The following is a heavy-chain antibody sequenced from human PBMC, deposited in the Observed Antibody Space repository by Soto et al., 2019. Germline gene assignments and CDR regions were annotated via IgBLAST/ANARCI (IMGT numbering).Heavy chain of an antibody. CDR1: GFTLRSYC. CDR3: ARPRSSTSYDYTYSAY. J-gene: IGHJ4*01. CDR2: IYYDGSKK. D-gene: IGHD2-2*01. V-gene: IGHV3-33*01. Sequence: LSLSCAACGFTLRSYCVHWVGQGLGKGLEWVELIYYDGSKKYYAESVKGRFTVSRDNSKNTLSLQMNSLRAEDTAAFYCARPRSSTSYDYTYSAYWGHRTPVTVSS.